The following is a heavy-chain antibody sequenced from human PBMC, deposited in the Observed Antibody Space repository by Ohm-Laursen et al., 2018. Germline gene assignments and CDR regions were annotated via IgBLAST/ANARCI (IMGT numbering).Heavy chain of an antibody. Sequence: SLRLSCAASGFTFSSYAMSWVRQAPGKGLEWVSAISGSGGSTYYAESVKGRFTISRDNSKNTVYLHMNSLRAEDTAVYYCAKAWGSSTYYFFDYWGQGTLVTVSS. J-gene: IGHJ4*02. D-gene: IGHD2-2*01. CDR2: ISGSGGST. V-gene: IGHV3-23*01. CDR3: AKAWGSSTYYFFDY. CDR1: GFTFSSYA.